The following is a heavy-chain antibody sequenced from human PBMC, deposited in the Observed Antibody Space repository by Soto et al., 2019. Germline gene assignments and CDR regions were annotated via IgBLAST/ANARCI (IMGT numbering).Heavy chain of an antibody. D-gene: IGHD6-6*01. CDR2: ISSTGDST. Sequence: GGSLRLSCAASGFTFSSYAMSWVRQAPGKGLEYVSSISSTGDSTYYANSVKGRFTVSRDNSKNTVYLQMGSLRPEDMAVYYCARRARPDFYYMDVWGKGTTVTVSS. J-gene: IGHJ6*03. CDR1: GFTFSSYA. CDR3: ARRARPDFYYMDV. V-gene: IGHV3-64*01.